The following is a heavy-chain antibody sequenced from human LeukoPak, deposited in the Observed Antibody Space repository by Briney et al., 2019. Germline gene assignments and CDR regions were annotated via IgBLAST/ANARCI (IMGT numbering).Heavy chain of an antibody. Sequence: SVKVSCKASGGTFSSYAISWVRQAPGQGLEWMGRIFPIFGTANYAQKFQGRVTITTDESTSTAYMELSSLRSEDTAVYYCARGSNYYDSSGYPSLWGQGTLVTVSS. D-gene: IGHD3-22*01. J-gene: IGHJ4*02. CDR3: ARGSNYYDSSGYPSL. CDR2: IFPIFGTA. CDR1: GGTFSSYA. V-gene: IGHV1-69*05.